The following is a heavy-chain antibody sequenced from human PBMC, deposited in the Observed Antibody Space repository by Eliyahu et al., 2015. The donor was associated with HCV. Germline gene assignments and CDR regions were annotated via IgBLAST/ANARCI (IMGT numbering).Heavy chain of an antibody. CDR1: GGSXSGXX. J-gene: IGHJ4*02. CDR3: ARRKAWGIAAAYQGHYFDY. D-gene: IGHD6-13*01. Sequence: QVQLQQWGAGLLKPSETLSLTCAVYGGSXSGXXXSWXRQPPGXGLEWIGXXNHSGSTNYNPSLKSRVTISVDTSKNQFSLKLSSVTAADTAVYYCARRKAWGIAAAYQGHYFDYWGQGTLVTVSS. CDR2: XNHSGST. V-gene: IGHV4-34*01.